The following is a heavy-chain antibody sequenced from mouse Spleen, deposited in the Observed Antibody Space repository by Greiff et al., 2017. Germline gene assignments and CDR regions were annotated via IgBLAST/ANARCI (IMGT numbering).Heavy chain of an antibody. D-gene: IGHD2-1*01. V-gene: IGHV1S126*01. Sequence: QVQLKESGPQLVRPGASVKISCKASGYSFTSYWMHWVKQRPGQGLEWIGMIDPSDSETRLNQKFKDKATLTVDKSSSTAYMQLSSPTSEDSAVYYCARDYYGNYVAYWGQGTLVTVSA. CDR1: GYSFTSYW. J-gene: IGHJ3*01. CDR2: IDPSDSET. CDR3: ARDYYGNYVAY.